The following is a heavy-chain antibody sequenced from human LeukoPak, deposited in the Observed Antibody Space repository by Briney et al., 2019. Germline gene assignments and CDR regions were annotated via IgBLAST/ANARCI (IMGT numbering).Heavy chain of an antibody. CDR3: AREDPTYGDYVSRAFDY. Sequence: SETLSLTCAVYGGSFSGYYWSWIRQPPGKGLEWIGEINHSGSTNYNPSLKSRVTISVDTSKNQFSLKLSSVTAADTAVYYCAREDPTYGDYVSRAFDYWGQGTLVTVSS. J-gene: IGHJ4*02. V-gene: IGHV4-34*01. D-gene: IGHD4-17*01. CDR1: GGSFSGYY. CDR2: INHSGST.